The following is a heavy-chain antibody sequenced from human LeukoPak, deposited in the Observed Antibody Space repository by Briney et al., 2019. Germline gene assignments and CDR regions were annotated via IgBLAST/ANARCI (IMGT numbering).Heavy chain of an antibody. CDR1: NGSISSYY. J-gene: IGHJ5*02. V-gene: IGHV4-4*09. D-gene: IGHD2-2*01. CDR2: IYISGST. CDR3: ARTSRDWFDP. Sequence: SETLSLTCSVSNGSISSYYRTWIRQPPGKGLEWIGYIYISGSTNYNPSLKSRVTISVGTSKNQFSLKLSSVTAADTAVYYCARTSRDWFDPWGQGTLVTVSS.